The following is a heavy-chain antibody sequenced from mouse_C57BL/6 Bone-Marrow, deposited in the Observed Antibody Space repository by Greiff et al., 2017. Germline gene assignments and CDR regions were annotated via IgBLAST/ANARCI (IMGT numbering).Heavy chain of an antibody. D-gene: IGHD1-1*02. Sequence: VQLQQPGTELVKPGASVKLSCKASSYTFTSYWMHWVKQRPGQGLEWIGNINPSNGGPNYNEKFKSKATLTVDKSSSTAYMQLSSLTSEDSAVEYCARSDDGGSYVGFAYWGQGTLVTVSA. V-gene: IGHV1-53*01. J-gene: IGHJ3*01. CDR3: ARSDDGGSYVGFAY. CDR2: INPSNGGP. CDR1: SYTFTSYW.